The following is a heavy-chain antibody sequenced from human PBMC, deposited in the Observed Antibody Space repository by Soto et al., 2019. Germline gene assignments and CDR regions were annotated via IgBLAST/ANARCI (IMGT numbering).Heavy chain of an antibody. V-gene: IGHV3-30*18. Sequence: PGGSLRLSCAASGFTFSSYGMHWVRQAPGKGLEWVAVISYDGSNKYYADSVKGRFTISRDNSKNTLYLQMNSLRAEDTAVYYCAKDRFSTQGGNQAGDYWGQGTLVTVSS. CDR1: GFTFSSYG. J-gene: IGHJ4*02. CDR2: ISYDGSNK. D-gene: IGHD3-16*01. CDR3: AKDRFSTQGGNQAGDY.